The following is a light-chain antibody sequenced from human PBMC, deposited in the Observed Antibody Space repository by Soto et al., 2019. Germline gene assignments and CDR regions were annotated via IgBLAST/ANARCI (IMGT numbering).Light chain of an antibody. J-gene: IGLJ2*01. CDR3: QTWGTGIHVV. CDR2: LDSDGSH. CDR1: SGHSSYA. V-gene: IGLV4-69*01. Sequence: VLTQSPSASASLGASVKRTCTLSSGHSSYAIAWHQQQPEKGPRYLMKLDSDGSHTKGDAIPDRFSGSSSGAERYLTISSLQSEDEADYYCQTWGTGIHVVFGGGTKVTVL.